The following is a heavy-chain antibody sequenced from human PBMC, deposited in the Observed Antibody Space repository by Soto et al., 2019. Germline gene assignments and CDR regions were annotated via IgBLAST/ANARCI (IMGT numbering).Heavy chain of an antibody. CDR3: ARDVGSWFDD. J-gene: IGHJ4*01. Sequence: PGGSLRLSCAASGFTFSSYGMSWVRQAPGKGLEWVANIKQDGSKKYYVDSVKGRFTISGDNAKNSVYLQMNSLRAEDTAVYYCARDVGSWFDDWGQGTMVTVSS. CDR2: IKQDGSKK. CDR1: GFTFSSYG. V-gene: IGHV3-7*03. D-gene: IGHD3-10*01.